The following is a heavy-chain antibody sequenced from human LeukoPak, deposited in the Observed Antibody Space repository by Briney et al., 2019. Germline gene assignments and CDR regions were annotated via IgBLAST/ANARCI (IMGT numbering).Heavy chain of an antibody. Sequence: GGSLRLSCAASGFTFSSYSMNWVRQAPGKGLEWVSSISSSSSYIYYADSLKSRFTISRDNAKNSLYLQMNSLRAEGTAVYYCARAPGGSYLDYWGQGTLVTVSS. V-gene: IGHV3-21*01. CDR1: GFTFSSYS. D-gene: IGHD1-26*01. CDR3: ARAPGGSYLDY. J-gene: IGHJ4*02. CDR2: ISSSSSYI.